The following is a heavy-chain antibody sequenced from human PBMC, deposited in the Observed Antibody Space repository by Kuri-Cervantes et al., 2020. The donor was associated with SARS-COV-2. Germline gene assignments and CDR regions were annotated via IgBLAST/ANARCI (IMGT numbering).Heavy chain of an antibody. CDR3: AKDTLLWTPRGHNWFDP. CDR1: GFTFSSSW. V-gene: IGHV3-7*03. D-gene: IGHD3/OR15-3a*01. Sequence: GGSLRLSCAASGFTFSSSWMTWVRQAPGKGLEWVANIKQDGSEKYYLDSVKGRLTISRDNSKNTLYLQVNSVRAEDTAVYYCAKDTLLWTPRGHNWFDPWGQGTLVTVSS. CDR2: IKQDGSEK. J-gene: IGHJ5*02.